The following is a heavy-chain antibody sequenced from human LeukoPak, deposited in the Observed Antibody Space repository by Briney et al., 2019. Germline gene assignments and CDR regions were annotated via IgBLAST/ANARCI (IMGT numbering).Heavy chain of an antibody. D-gene: IGHD3-10*01. CDR1: GFTCSSYA. Sequence: GASLRLSCAASGFTCSSYAMSWVRQAPGKGLEWVSAISGSGGSTYYADSVKGRFTISRDNSKNTLYLQMNSLRAEDTAVYYCAKEGVRRGLFDYWGQGTLVTVSS. CDR3: AKEGVRRGLFDY. CDR2: ISGSGGST. V-gene: IGHV3-23*01. J-gene: IGHJ4*02.